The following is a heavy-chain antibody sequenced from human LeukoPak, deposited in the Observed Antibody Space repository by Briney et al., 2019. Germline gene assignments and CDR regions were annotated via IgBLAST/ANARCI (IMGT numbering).Heavy chain of an antibody. CDR3: AREWWEQREYYHYMDV. D-gene: IGHD1-26*01. CDR1: GGSISSYY. Sequence: SETLSLTCTVSGGSISSYYWSWLRQPPGKGLEWIGYIYYSGSTNYNPSLKSRVTISVDTSKNQFSLKLSSVTAADTAVYYCAREWWEQREYYHYMDVWGKGTTVTVSS. V-gene: IGHV4-59*01. CDR2: IYYSGST. J-gene: IGHJ6*03.